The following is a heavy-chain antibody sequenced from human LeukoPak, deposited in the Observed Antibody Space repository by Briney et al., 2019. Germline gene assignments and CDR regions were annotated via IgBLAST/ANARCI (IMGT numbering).Heavy chain of an antibody. CDR3: ATDSPDYGGKGFDY. J-gene: IGHJ4*02. CDR1: GFTFSSYA. Sequence: PGGSLRLSCAASGFTFSSYAMHWVRQAPGKGLEWVSVIYSGGDTYYADSVKGRFTISRDNSKNSLYLQMNTLRAEDTAIYYCATDSPDYGGKGFDYGGQGTLVTVSS. D-gene: IGHD4-23*01. CDR2: IYSGGDT. V-gene: IGHV3-53*01.